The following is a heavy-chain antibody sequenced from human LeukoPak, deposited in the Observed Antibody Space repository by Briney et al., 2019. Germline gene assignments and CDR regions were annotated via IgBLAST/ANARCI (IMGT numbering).Heavy chain of an antibody. Sequence: SQTLSLTCTVSGGSISSGGYYWSWIRQHPGKGLEWIGYIYYSGSTYYNPSLKSRVTISADTSKNQFSLKLSSVTAADTAVYYCARGLNPPFDYWGQGTLVTVSS. CDR2: IYYSGST. CDR3: ARGLNPPFDY. CDR1: GGSISSGGYY. J-gene: IGHJ4*02. V-gene: IGHV4-31*03.